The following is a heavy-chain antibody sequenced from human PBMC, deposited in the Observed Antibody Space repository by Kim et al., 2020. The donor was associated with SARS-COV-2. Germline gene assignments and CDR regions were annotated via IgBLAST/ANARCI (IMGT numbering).Heavy chain of an antibody. CDR2: IYSGGST. D-gene: IGHD3-22*01. V-gene: IGHV3-66*01. Sequence: GGSLRLSCAASGFTVSSNYMSWVRQAPGKGLEWVSVIYSGGSTYYADSVKGRFTISRDNSKNTLYLQMNSLRAEDTAVYYCARDHRITMIGGYYYYGMDVWGQGTTVTVSS. J-gene: IGHJ6*02. CDR1: GFTVSSNY. CDR3: ARDHRITMIGGYYYYGMDV.